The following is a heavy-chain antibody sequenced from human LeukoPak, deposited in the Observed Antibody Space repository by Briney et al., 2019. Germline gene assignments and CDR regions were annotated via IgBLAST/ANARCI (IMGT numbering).Heavy chain of an antibody. V-gene: IGHV4-39*01. CDR1: GDSASSDRYY. CDR2: IYYSGST. J-gene: IGHJ4*02. D-gene: IGHD1-26*01. CDR3: ARGRPYSGGSHLDY. Sequence: PSETLSLTCTVSGDSASSDRYYGGWVRQPSGKGLEWIGNIYYSGSTYYNPSLKSRVTMSVDTSKNQFFLKLNSVTAADTAVYYCARGRPYSGGSHLDYWGQGTLVTVSA.